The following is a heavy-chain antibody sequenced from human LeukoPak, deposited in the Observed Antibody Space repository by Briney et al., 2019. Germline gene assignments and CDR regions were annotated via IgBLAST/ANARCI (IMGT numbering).Heavy chain of an antibody. CDR3: ARDLHYYGSGSSTRPNYYYYGMDV. CDR2: IYSGGST. J-gene: IGHJ6*04. Sequence: GGSLRLSCAASGFTVSSNYMSWVRQAPGKGLEWVPVIYSGGSTYYADSVKGRFTISRDNSKNTLYLQMNSLRAEDTAVYYCARDLHYYGSGSSTRPNYYYYGMDVWGKGTTVTVSS. D-gene: IGHD3-10*01. V-gene: IGHV3-53*01. CDR1: GFTVSSNY.